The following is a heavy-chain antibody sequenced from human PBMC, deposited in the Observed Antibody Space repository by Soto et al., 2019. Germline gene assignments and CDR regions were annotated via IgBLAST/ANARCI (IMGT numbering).Heavy chain of an antibody. CDR2: INYSGST. V-gene: IGHV4-39*01. CDR1: GGSISSSDYY. CDR3: ARHLSVSGYEYSFDQ. J-gene: IGHJ4*02. D-gene: IGHD5-12*01. Sequence: QLQLQESGPGLVRPSETLSLTCTVSGGSISSSDYYWAWIRQPPGKGLEWIANINYSGSTYYTPSLKSRVAISVDTSANQVSLKVTSVTAADTAVYYCARHLSVSGYEYSFDQWGQGTLVTVSS.